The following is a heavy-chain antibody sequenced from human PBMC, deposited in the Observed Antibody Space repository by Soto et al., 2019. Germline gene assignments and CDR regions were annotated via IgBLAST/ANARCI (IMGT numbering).Heavy chain of an antibody. J-gene: IGHJ5*02. CDR3: GSVRPSGYVLS. CDR2: VYFSGNA. V-gene: IGHV4-59*01. Sequence: SETLSLTCTVSGGCLSSYYWTWIRQSPGKGLEWIGYVYFSGNANYNPSLKSRVTISIDTSKNQFSLSLASVTAADTAFYYCGSVRPSGYVLSWGQGTLVTVS. D-gene: IGHD6-25*01. CDR1: GGCLSSYY.